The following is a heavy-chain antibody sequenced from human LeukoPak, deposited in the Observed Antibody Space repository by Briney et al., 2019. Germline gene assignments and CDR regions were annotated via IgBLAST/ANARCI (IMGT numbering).Heavy chain of an antibody. CDR1: GCTFTSYS. V-gene: IGHV1-46*01. J-gene: IGHJ4*02. D-gene: IGHD6-13*01. CDR2: FNPNGGST. Sequence: ASVKVSCKASGCTFTSYSIHWVRQAPGQGLEWMGIFNPNGGSTSYAQKFQGRVTMTGDTSTSTVYMELTSLRSEDTAVYYCARGIAAPTTYFDYWGQGTLVTVSS. CDR3: ARGIAAPTTYFDY.